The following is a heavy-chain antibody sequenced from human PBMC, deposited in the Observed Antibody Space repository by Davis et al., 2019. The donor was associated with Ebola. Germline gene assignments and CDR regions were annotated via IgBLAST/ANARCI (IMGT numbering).Heavy chain of an antibody. CDR3: AKDIRTRLYSSSWYGYGMDV. CDR2: ISWDGGST. J-gene: IGHJ6*04. Sequence: GESLKISCAASGFTFSSYSMNWVRQAPGKGLEWVSLISWDGGSTYYADSVKGRFTISRDNSKNSLYLQMNSLRTEDTALYYCAKDIRTRLYSSSWYGYGMDVWGKGTTVTVSS. V-gene: IGHV3-43*01. CDR1: GFTFSSYS. D-gene: IGHD6-13*01.